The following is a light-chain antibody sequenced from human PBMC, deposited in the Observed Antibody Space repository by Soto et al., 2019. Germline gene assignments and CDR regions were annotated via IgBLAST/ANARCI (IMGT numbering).Light chain of an antibody. V-gene: IGKV3-15*01. CDR1: HSVRSTY. CDR3: QQYGDWPLT. J-gene: IGKJ5*01. Sequence: EIVMTQSPVTLSVSPGERATLSCRASHSVRSTYLAWYQQKPGQAPRLLIFGVSNRAAGIPARFSGSGSGTEFTLTISSLQSEDFAVYYCQQYGDWPLTFGGGTRLEIK. CDR2: GVS.